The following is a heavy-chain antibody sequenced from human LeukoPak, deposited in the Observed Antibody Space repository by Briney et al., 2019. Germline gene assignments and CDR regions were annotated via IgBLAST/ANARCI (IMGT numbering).Heavy chain of an antibody. CDR1: GFPFYDYG. Sequence: GSLGLSWAASGFPFYDYGMGLVRQTPRKGLELGPCNYWNGGSTGYADSVKGRFTISRDNAKNSLYLQMNSLRAEDTALYYCARDMITFGGVIVPTKGNAFDIWGQGTMVTVSS. D-gene: IGHD3-16*02. V-gene: IGHV3-20*04. J-gene: IGHJ3*02. CDR3: ARDMITFGGVIVPTKGNAFDI. CDR2: NYWNGGST.